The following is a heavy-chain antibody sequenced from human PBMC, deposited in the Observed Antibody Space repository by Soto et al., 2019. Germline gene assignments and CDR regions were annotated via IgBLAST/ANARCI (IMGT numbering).Heavy chain of an antibody. CDR3: TRGPRSTSTGTGAF. V-gene: IGHV3-30-3*01. CDR1: GFTFSSYA. CDR2: ISYDGSNK. Sequence: GGSLRLSCAASGFTFSSYAMHWVRQAPGKGLEWVAVISYDGSNKYYADSVKGQFTISRDNSKNTLYLQMNSLRAEDTAVYYCTRGPRSTSTGTGAFWGQGTLVTVSS. D-gene: IGHD1-1*01. J-gene: IGHJ4*02.